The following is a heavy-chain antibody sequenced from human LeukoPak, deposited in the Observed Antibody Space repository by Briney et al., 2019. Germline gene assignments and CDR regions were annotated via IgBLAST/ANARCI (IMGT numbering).Heavy chain of an antibody. CDR3: ARRTFPNDAFDV. Sequence: PGGSLRLSCAASGFTFSSYWMSWVRQTPGKGLEWVSAISGSGSDIYYADSVKGRFTISRDNPKRSLYLQMNSLRAEDTAVYYCARRTFPNDAFDVWGQGTVVTVSS. D-gene: IGHD1-7*01. V-gene: IGHV3-21*01. CDR2: ISGSGSDI. J-gene: IGHJ3*01. CDR1: GFTFSSYW.